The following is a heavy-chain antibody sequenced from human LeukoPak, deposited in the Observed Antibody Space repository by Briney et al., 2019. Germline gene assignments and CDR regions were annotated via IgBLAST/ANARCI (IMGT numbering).Heavy chain of an antibody. J-gene: IGHJ4*02. CDR3: ARNFDY. Sequence: SETLSLTCAVYGGSFSGYYWNWIRQPPGKGLEWIGEIIHSGSTNYNPSLESRVTISLDMSKNQFSLRLSSVTAADTAVYYCARNFDYWGQGTLVTVSS. CDR1: GGSFSGYY. CDR2: IIHSGST. V-gene: IGHV4-34*12.